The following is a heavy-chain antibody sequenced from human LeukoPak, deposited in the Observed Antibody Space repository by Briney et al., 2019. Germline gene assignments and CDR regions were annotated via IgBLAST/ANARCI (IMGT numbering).Heavy chain of an antibody. J-gene: IGHJ5*02. CDR3: ARTHDYGDSYNGFDP. V-gene: IGHV4-59*01. CDR1: GGSISSYY. Sequence: SETLSLTCTVSGGSISSYYWSWIRQPPGKGLEWIGYIYYSGSTNYNPSLKSRVTISVDTSKNQFSLKLSSVTAADTAVYYCARTHDYGDSYNGFDPWGQGTLVTVSS. CDR2: IYYSGST. D-gene: IGHD4-17*01.